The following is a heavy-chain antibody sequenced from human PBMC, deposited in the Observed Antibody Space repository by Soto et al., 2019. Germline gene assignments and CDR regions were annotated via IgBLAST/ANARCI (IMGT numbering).Heavy chain of an antibody. D-gene: IGHD2-2*01. CDR1: GYTFTNYA. CDR3: ARGHLAVVPVASCFFYMDV. J-gene: IGHJ6*03. V-gene: IGHV1-3*01. Sequence: QVQLVQSGAEVEKPGASVKVSCKASGYTFTNYAVHWVRQAPGQRLEWMGSINAGNGNTRFSQNLQGRVTITRDTSARTGYMELSSLRSEDTAVYYCARGHLAVVPVASCFFYMDVWGKGTTVTVSS. CDR2: INAGNGNT.